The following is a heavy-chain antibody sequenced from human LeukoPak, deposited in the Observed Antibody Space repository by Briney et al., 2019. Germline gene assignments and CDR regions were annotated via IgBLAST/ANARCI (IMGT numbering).Heavy chain of an antibody. J-gene: IGHJ4*02. CDR2: ISYDGSNK. CDR1: GFTYSSYA. D-gene: IGHD1-26*01. CDR3: VRAVGSGSYRGSGY. V-gene: IGHV3-30-3*01. Sequence: GGSLRLSCAASGFTYSSYAMHWVRQAPGKGREWVAVISYDGSNKYYADSVKGRFTISRDNSKNTLYLQMNSLRAEDTAVYYCVRAVGSGSYRGSGYWGQGTLVTVSS.